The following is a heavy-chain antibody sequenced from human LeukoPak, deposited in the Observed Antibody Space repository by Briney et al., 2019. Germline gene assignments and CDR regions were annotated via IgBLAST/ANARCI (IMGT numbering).Heavy chain of an antibody. CDR1: GGSMYSSTYY. CDR2: IYYSGST. J-gene: IGHJ4*02. CDR3: VRAPFTSLVWMAHFDN. D-gene: IGHD3-10*01. V-gene: IGHV4-39*01. Sequence: SETLPLTCSVSGGSMYSSTYYWGWIRQPPGKGLEWIGTIYYSGSTYYNPSLKSRVTISVDTSKNQFSLKLNSGTAADTAVYYCVRAPFTSLVWMAHFDNWGQGTLVTVSS.